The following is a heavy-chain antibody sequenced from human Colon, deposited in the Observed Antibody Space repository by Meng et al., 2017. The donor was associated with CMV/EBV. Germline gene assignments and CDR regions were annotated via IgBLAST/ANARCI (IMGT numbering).Heavy chain of an antibody. CDR2: IYNSGTT. J-gene: IGHJ4*02. CDR1: GGSISSGDYY. CDR3: ARENVIVPLDY. Sequence: LRLSCTVSGGSISSGDYYWSWIRQPPGKGLEWIGHIYNSGTTYYNPSLKSRLTLSVDTSRNQFSLKVTSVTAADTAVYYCARENVIVPLDYWGQGTLVTVSS. V-gene: IGHV4-30-4*01. D-gene: IGHD2/OR15-2a*01.